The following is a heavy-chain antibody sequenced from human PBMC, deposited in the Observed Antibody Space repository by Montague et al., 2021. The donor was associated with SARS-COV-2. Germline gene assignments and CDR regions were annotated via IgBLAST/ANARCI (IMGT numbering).Heavy chain of an antibody. CDR1: GDSISTDNW. Sequence: SETLSLTCVVFGDSISTDNWWTWVRLPPGKGLEWVGEIYHTGSTKYKPSLKSRVSMSVDKSWNQFSLRLTSVTAADTAIYYCARGSGCSGGSCYSEWDPYYYYGMDVWGQGTTVTVSS. V-gene: IGHV4-4*02. CDR3: ARGSGCSGGSCYSEWDPYYYYGMDV. D-gene: IGHD2-15*01. J-gene: IGHJ6*02. CDR2: IYHTGST.